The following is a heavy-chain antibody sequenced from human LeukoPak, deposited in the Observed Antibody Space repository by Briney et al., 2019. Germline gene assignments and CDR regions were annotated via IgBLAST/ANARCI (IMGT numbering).Heavy chain of an antibody. J-gene: IGHJ4*02. CDR1: GGTFSSYA. CDR2: IIPIFGTA. Sequence: GSSVKVSCKASGGTFSSYAISWVRQAPGQGLEWMGRIIPIFGTANYAQKFQGRVTITTDESTSTAYMELSSLRSEDTAVYYCARHRDVDCGDYVIDYWGQGTLVTVSS. CDR3: ARHRDVDCGDYVIDY. V-gene: IGHV1-69*05. D-gene: IGHD4-17*01.